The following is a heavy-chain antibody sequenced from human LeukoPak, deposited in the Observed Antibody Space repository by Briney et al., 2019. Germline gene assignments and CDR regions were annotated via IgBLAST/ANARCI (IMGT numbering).Heavy chain of an antibody. CDR2: IYYSGST. CDR3: ARRRTAAAGDAFDI. CDR1: GGSISSYY. J-gene: IGHJ3*02. V-gene: IGHV4-59*08. D-gene: IGHD2-2*01. Sequence: PSETLSLTCTVSGGSISSYYRSWIRQPPGKGLEWIGYIYYSGSTNYNPSLKSRVTISVDTSKNQFSLKLSSVTAADTAVYYCARRRTAAAGDAFDIWGQGTMVTVSS.